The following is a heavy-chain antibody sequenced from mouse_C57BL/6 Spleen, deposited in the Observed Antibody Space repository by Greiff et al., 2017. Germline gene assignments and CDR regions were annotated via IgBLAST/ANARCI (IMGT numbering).Heavy chain of an antibody. Sequence: VQLQQSGAELVRPGTSVKVSCKASGYAFTNYLIEWVKQRPGQGLEWIGVINPGSGGTNYNEKFKGKATLTADKSSSTAYMQLSSLTSEDSAVYFCANSLYYAMDYWGQGTSVTVSS. V-gene: IGHV1-54*01. CDR3: ANSLYYAMDY. CDR1: GYAFTNYL. J-gene: IGHJ4*01. CDR2: INPGSGGT.